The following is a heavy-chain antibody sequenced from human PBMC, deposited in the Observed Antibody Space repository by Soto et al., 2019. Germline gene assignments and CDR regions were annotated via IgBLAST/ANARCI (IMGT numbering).Heavy chain of an antibody. CDR2: MNPNSGNT. Sequence: QVLLVQSGAEVKKPGASVKVSCKASGYTFTSYDINWVRQATGQGLEWMGWMNPNSGNTGYAQKFQGRVTMTRNTSISTAYMVLSSLRSEDTAVYYCASSVWGSYRYNFDYWGQGTLVTVSS. V-gene: IGHV1-8*01. CDR1: GYTFTSYD. D-gene: IGHD3-16*02. J-gene: IGHJ4*02. CDR3: ASSVWGSYRYNFDY.